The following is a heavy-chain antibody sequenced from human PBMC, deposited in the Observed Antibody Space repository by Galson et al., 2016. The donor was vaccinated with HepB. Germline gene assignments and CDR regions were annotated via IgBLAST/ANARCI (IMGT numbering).Heavy chain of an antibody. J-gene: IGHJ4*02. V-gene: IGHV1-69*13. CDR3: ATYRGGFGETGPSY. D-gene: IGHD3-10*01. CDR2: IVPIFNAA. CDR1: GGTFSSYA. Sequence: SVKVSCKASGGTFSSYALSWVRQAPGQGLEWMARIVPIFNAANYARKFQGGLPITADESTNTAYMELSSLRSEDTAVYYCATYRGGFGETGPSYWGQGTLVTVSS.